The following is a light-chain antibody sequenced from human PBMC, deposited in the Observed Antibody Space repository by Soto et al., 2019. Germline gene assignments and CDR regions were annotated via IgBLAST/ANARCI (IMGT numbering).Light chain of an antibody. J-gene: IGLJ1*01. CDR1: SSDVGGYNY. Sequence: QSALTQPRSVSGSPGQSVTVSCTGTSSDVGGYNYVSWYQQHPGKAPKVMIYDVSKRPSGVPDRFSGSKSGNTASLTISGVQAEDEADYSCCSYAGSYTYVFGTGTKVTVL. CDR2: DVS. CDR3: CSYAGSYTYV. V-gene: IGLV2-11*01.